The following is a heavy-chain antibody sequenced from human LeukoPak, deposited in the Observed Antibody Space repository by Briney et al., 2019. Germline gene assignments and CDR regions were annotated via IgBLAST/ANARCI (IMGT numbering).Heavy chain of an antibody. CDR1: EYRLNEVS. V-gene: IGHV1-24*01. D-gene: IGHD3-10*01. J-gene: IGHJ4*02. Sequence: ASVKVSCKVSEYRLNEVSLYWVRQAPGKGLEWMGSFDQESGETIYAQKFQGRVSMTEDTSIQTAYMELSSLRSEDTAVYCCAISWVRRGIILFDYWGQGTLVTVSS. CDR2: FDQESGET. CDR3: AISWVRRGIILFDY.